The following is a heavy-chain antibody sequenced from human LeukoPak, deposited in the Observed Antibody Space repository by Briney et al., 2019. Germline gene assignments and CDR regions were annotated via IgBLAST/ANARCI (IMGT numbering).Heavy chain of an antibody. D-gene: IGHD6-19*01. CDR3: ARDRSASIAVVTAEIDY. J-gene: IGHJ4*02. CDR2: ISSSSYI. CDR1: GFTFHFYS. Sequence: GGSLRLSCAASGFTFHFYSMTWVRQAPGKGLEWVSSISSSSYIYYADSVKGRFTISRDNAKDSLYLQMNGLRAEDTAVYYCARDRSASIAVVTAEIDYWGQGTLVTVSS. V-gene: IGHV3-21*01.